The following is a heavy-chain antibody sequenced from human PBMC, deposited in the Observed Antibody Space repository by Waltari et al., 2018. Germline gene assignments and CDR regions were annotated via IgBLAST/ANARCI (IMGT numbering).Heavy chain of an antibody. CDR1: GFTFSSYG. J-gene: IGHJ6*02. CDR2: LWDDGSNK. CDR3: ARWGGQLGYYGMDV. D-gene: IGHD6-6*01. Sequence: QVQLVESGGGVVQPGRSLRLSCAASGFTFSSYGMHWVRQAPGKGLEWVAVLWDDGSNKYYADSVKGRFTISRDNSKNTLYLQMNSLRAEDTAVYYCARWGGQLGYYGMDVWGQGTTVTVSS. V-gene: IGHV3-33*01.